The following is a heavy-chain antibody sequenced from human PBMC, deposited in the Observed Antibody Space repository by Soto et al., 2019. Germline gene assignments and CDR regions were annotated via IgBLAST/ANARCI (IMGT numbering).Heavy chain of an antibody. D-gene: IGHD3-22*01. J-gene: IGHJ4*02. CDR1: GGSISSYY. Sequence: SETLSLTCTVSGGSISSYYWSWIRQPPGKGLEWIGYIYYSGSTNYNPSLKSRVTISVDTSKNQFSLKLSSVTAADTAVYYCARWGYYDSSGYYYLDYWGQGTLVTVSS. CDR2: IYYSGST. CDR3: ARWGYYDSSGYYYLDY. V-gene: IGHV4-59*01.